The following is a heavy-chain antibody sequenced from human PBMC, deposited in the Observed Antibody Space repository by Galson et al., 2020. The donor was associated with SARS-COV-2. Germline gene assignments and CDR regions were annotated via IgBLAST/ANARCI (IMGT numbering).Heavy chain of an antibody. V-gene: IGHV4-4*07. CDR3: AREGMTRYTVNWFDP. D-gene: IGHD1-20*01. Sequence: SETLSLTCTVSGGSISSYYWSWIRQPAGKGLEWIGRIYTSGSTNYNPSLKSRVTMSVDTSKNQFSLKLSSVSAADTAVYYCAREGMTRYTVNWFDPWGQGILVTVSS. CDR2: IYTSGST. J-gene: IGHJ5*02. CDR1: GGSISSYY.